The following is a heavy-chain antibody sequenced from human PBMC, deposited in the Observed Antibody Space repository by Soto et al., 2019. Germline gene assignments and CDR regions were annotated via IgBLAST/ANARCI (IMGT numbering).Heavy chain of an antibody. V-gene: IGHV4-38-2*01. D-gene: IGHD3-22*01. CDR1: GSCISIGFY. CDR3: ARVYDDVTGYPLEYFRH. Sequence: PXECLCPTGAISGSCISIGFYWGWIPQPPTKGLEWIATIYDSGDSYYSPSLKIRVTLSVDTSKDQFSRKLNSLTAADTAVYYCARVYDDVTGYPLEYFRHWGQGTMVTVSS. CDR2: IYDSGDS. J-gene: IGHJ1*01.